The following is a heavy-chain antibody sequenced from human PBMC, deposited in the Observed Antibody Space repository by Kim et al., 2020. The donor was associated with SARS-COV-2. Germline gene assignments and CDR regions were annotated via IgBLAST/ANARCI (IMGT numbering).Heavy chain of an antibody. CDR3: ASLYYDTSGYDD. Sequence: MHYEDAMDGGFTISRDNAKNSLYLEMKNLRVEDTALYYCASLYYDTSGYDDWGQGTLVTVSS. CDR2: M. J-gene: IGHJ4*02. D-gene: IGHD3-22*01. V-gene: IGHV3-21*01.